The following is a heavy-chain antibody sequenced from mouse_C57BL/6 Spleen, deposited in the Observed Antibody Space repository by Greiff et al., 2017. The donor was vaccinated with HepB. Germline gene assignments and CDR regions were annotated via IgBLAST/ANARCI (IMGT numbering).Heavy chain of an antibody. CDR2: IDPSDSYT. V-gene: IGHV1-59*01. J-gene: IGHJ1*03. CDR3: ARNLGQYYGSSYPWYFDV. CDR1: GYTFTSYW. D-gene: IGHD1-1*01. Sequence: QVQLHQPGAELVRPGTSVKLSCKASGYTFTSYWMHWVKQRPGQGLEWIGVIDPSDSYTNYNQKFKGKATLTVDTSSSTAYMQLSSLTSGDSAVYYCARNLGQYYGSSYPWYFDVWGTGTTVTVSS.